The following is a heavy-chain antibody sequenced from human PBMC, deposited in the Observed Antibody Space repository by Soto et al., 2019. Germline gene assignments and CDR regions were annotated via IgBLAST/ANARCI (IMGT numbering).Heavy chain of an antibody. CDR1: GYSFTSYW. V-gene: IGHV5-51*01. CDR2: IYPGDSDT. CDR3: ARNPLSHSRGDWRALEI. D-gene: IGHD3-22*01. J-gene: IGHJ3*02. Sequence: AESLKISCKCSGYSFTSYWIGWVRQMPGKGLEWMGIIYPGDSDTRYSPSFHGQVTISADKSISTAYLQWSSLKASDTAMYYCARNPLSHSRGDWRALEIWGQGTMVTVSS.